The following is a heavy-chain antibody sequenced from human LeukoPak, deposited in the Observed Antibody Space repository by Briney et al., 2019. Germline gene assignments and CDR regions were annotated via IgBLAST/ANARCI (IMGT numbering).Heavy chain of an antibody. CDR2: VTGNGGYT. CDR1: GFTFSSYA. J-gene: IGHJ4*02. D-gene: IGHD2-15*01. CDR3: VKDGLGYVFDY. V-gene: IGHV3-23*01. Sequence: GGSLRLSCAASGFTFSSYAMSWVRQAPGKGLEWVSTVTGNGGYTYYTDSVKGRFTISRDNSKNTLYLQMNSLRADDTAVYFCVKDGLGYVFDYWGQGTLVTVSS.